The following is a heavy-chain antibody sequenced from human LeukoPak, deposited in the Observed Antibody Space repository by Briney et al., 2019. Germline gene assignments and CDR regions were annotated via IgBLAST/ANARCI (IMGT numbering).Heavy chain of an antibody. J-gene: IGHJ6*03. Sequence: GGSLRLSCAASGFTFSSYSMNWVRQAPGKGLEWVSSISSSSSYIYYADSVKGRFTISRDNAKNSLYLQMNSLRAEDTAVYYCARERGYDFWSGYYRYYYMDVWGKGTTVTVSS. CDR1: GFTFSSYS. D-gene: IGHD3-3*01. V-gene: IGHV3-21*01. CDR3: ARERGYDFWSGYYRYYYMDV. CDR2: ISSSSSYI.